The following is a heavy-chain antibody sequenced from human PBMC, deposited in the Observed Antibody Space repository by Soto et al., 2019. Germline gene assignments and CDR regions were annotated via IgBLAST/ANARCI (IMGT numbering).Heavy chain of an antibody. J-gene: IGHJ4*02. CDR2: IKEDGSLK. D-gene: IGHD2-2*02. CDR3: VRDSYTAHWHTAGEDY. Sequence: DVQLVESGGGLVQPGGSLRLSCAASGFYITSYWMTWVRQAPGKGPEWVANIKEDGSLKFYVDSVRGRFTISRDNAKNSVYLGMSRLRAEDTAVYYCVRDSYTAHWHTAGEDYWGQGTLVTVSS. CDR1: GFYITSYW. V-gene: IGHV3-7*01.